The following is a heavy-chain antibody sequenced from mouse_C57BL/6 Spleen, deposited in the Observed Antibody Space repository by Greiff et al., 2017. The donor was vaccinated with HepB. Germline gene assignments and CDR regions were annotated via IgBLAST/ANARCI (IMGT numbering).Heavy chain of an antibody. D-gene: IGHD2-2*01. J-gene: IGHJ2*01. V-gene: IGHV1-15*01. Sequence: QVQLQQSGAELVRPGASVTLSCKASGYTFTDYEMHWVKQTPVHGLEWIGAIDPETGGTAYNQKFKGKAILTADKSSSTAYMELRSLTSEDSAVYYCTRRGGYPLDYWGQGTTLTVAS. CDR3: TRRGGYPLDY. CDR2: IDPETGGT. CDR1: GYTFTDYE.